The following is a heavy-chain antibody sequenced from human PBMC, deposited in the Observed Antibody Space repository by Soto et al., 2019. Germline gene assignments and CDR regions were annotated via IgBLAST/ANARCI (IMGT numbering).Heavy chain of an antibody. D-gene: IGHD6-13*01. Sequence: PGGSLRLSCAASGFTFSSYAMHWVRQAPGKGLEWVANIKQDGSEKYYVDSVKGRFTISRDNAKNSLYLQMNSLRAEDTAVYYCARGIAAAGNPGPCGQGTLVTVSS. V-gene: IGHV3-7*03. CDR3: ARGIAAAGNPGP. J-gene: IGHJ5*02. CDR1: GFTFSSYA. CDR2: IKQDGSEK.